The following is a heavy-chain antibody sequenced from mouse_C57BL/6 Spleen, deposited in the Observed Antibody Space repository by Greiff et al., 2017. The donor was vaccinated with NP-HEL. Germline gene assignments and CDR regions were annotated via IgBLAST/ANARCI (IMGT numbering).Heavy chain of an antibody. CDR1: GYTFTEYT. CDR2: FYPGSGSI. CDR3: ARHEGPYYYCSSTSYFDY. Sequence: VMLVESGAELVKPGASVKLSCKASGYTFTEYTIHWVKQRSGQGLEWIGWFYPGSGSIKYNEKFKDKATLTADKSSSTVYMELSRLTSEDSAVYFCARHEGPYYYCSSTSYFDYWGQGTTLTVSS. J-gene: IGHJ2*01. V-gene: IGHV1-62-2*01. D-gene: IGHD1-1*01.